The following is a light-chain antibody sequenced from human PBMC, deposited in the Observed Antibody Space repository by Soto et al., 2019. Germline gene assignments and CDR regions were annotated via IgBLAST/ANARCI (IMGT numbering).Light chain of an antibody. Sequence: QSVLTQPPSVSGAPGQRVTISFTGSSSNIGAGYDVHWYQHLPGTAPKLLIYGNSNRPSGVPDRFSGSKSGTSASLVITGLQAEDEADYFCQSYDSRLRGVVFGGGTKLTVL. J-gene: IGLJ2*01. CDR3: QSYDSRLRGVV. CDR2: GNS. CDR1: SSNIGAGYD. V-gene: IGLV1-40*01.